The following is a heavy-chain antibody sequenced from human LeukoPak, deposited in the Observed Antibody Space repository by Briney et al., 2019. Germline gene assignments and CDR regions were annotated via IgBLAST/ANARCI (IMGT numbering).Heavy chain of an antibody. CDR2: IASDGSST. CDR1: GFTFSSYW. V-gene: IGHV3-74*01. D-gene: IGHD6-13*01. J-gene: IGHJ4*02. CDR3: ARDLEQQLVPPAPFDY. Sequence: PGGSLRLSCAASGFTFSSYWMNWVRQAPGKGLVWVSRIASDGSSTTYADSVKGRFSISRDNAKNTLYLQMNSLRVEDTAVYYCARDLEQQLVPPAPFDYWGQGTLVTVSS.